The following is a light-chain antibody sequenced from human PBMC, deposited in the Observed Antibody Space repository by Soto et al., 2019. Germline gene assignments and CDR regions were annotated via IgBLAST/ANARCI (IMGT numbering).Light chain of an antibody. Sequence: SYELTQPPSVSVSPGQTARITCSGDALPNQYAYWYQQKPGQAPVLVISKDSERPSGVPERSSGSSSATTVTLTIRGVQEEDEADYYCQSAVSSGNDRVFGTGTKFTVL. CDR2: KDS. J-gene: IGLJ1*01. CDR3: QSAVSSGNDRV. V-gene: IGLV3-25*03. CDR1: ALPNQY.